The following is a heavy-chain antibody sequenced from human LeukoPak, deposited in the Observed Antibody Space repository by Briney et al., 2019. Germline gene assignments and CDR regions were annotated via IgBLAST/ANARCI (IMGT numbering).Heavy chain of an antibody. CDR2: ISSSSSYI. CDR3: AKATWNQGWYFDY. J-gene: IGHJ4*02. CDR1: GFTFSSYS. Sequence: GGSLRLSCAASGFTFSSYSMNWVRQAPGKGLEWVSSISSSSSYIYYADSVKGRFTISRDNSKNTLYLQMNSLRAEDTAVYYCAKATWNQGWYFDYWGQGTLVTVSS. D-gene: IGHD1-14*01. V-gene: IGHV3-21*01.